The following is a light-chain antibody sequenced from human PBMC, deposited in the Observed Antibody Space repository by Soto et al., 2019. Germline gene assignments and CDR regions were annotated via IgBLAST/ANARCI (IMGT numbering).Light chain of an antibody. CDR2: DIS. V-gene: IGKV3-11*01. CDR1: QSVPSY. J-gene: IGKJ2*01. Sequence: EIVLTQFPATQSLSPGDRATLSCRASQSVPSYLAWYQQKPGQAPRLLVYDISNRATGIPARFTGSGSGTDFTLTISSLEPEDSAVYYCQQRNAWPRNTFGQGTKLEI. CDR3: QQRNAWPRNT.